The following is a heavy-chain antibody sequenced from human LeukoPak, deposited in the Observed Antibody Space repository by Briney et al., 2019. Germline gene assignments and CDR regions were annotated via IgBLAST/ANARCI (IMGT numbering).Heavy chain of an antibody. CDR3: ARCLWFGELQPDY. Sequence: ASVKVSCEASGYTFTGYYMHWVRQAPGQGLEWMGWINPNSGGTNYAQKFQGRVTMTRDTSISTAYMELRRLRSDDTAVYYCARCLWFGELQPDYWGQGTLVTVSS. V-gene: IGHV1-2*02. D-gene: IGHD3-10*01. CDR1: GYTFTGYY. CDR2: INPNSGGT. J-gene: IGHJ4*02.